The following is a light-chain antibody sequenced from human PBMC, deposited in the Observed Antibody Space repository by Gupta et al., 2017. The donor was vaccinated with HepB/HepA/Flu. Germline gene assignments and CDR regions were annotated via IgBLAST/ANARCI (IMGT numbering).Light chain of an antibody. CDR2: AAS. CDR3: QQSYSTPRYT. CDR1: QSISSY. J-gene: IGKJ2*01. Sequence: DIQMTQPPSSLSASVGDRVTITCRAIQSISSYLNWYQKKPGKAPKFLIYAASSLQSGVPSRCSGSGSGTDFTRTSSRLQPEDFATYYGQQSYSTPRYTFGQGTKLEIK. V-gene: IGKV1-39*01.